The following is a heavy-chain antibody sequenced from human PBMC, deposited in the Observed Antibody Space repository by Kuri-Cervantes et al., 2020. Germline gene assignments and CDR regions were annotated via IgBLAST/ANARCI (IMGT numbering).Heavy chain of an antibody. CDR2: IYYTGST. D-gene: IGHD6-19*01. CDR3: RRFSYHSSGRNYYFDQ. Sequence: SETLSLTCTVSGGSISSSSYYWGWIRQPPGKGLEWIGYIYYTGSTNYNPSLKSRVTISVDTSKNQFSLKLHPVTAADTAMYYCRRFSYHSSGRNYYFDQWGQGTLVTVSS. CDR1: GGSISSSSYY. J-gene: IGHJ4*02. V-gene: IGHV4-61*05.